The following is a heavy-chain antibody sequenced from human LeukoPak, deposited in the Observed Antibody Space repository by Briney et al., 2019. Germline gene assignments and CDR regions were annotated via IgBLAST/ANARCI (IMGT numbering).Heavy chain of an antibody. V-gene: IGHV1-2*02. Sequence: ASVKVSCKASGYTFTGYYMHWVRQAPGQGLEWMGWINPNSGGTNYAQKFQDRVIMTRDTSISTAYMELSRLRSDDTAIYYCARDYSSSWYKWFDPWGQGTLVTVSS. CDR3: ARDYSSSWYKWFDP. CDR1: GYTFTGYY. J-gene: IGHJ5*02. CDR2: INPNSGGT. D-gene: IGHD6-13*01.